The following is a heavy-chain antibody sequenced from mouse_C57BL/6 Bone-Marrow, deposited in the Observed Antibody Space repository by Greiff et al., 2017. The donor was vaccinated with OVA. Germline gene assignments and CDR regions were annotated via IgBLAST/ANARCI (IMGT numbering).Heavy chain of an antibody. Sequence: VQLQQSGAELVKPGASVKLSCTASGFTIKDYYMHWVKQRTEQGLEWIGWIDPEDGETKYAQKFQGKATITADTSSNTAYLHLSSLTSEDTAVFYGARGIITTVVRWYFDVWGTGTTVTVAS. CDR2: IDPEDGET. V-gene: IGHV14-2*01. CDR1: GFTIKDYY. J-gene: IGHJ1*03. D-gene: IGHD1-1*01. CDR3: ARGIITTVVRWYFDV.